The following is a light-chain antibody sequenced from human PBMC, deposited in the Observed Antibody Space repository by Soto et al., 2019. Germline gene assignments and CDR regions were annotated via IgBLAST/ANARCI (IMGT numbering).Light chain of an antibody. CDR3: QHYNSYSEA. CDR2: KAS. CDR1: QTISSW. J-gene: IGKJ1*01. Sequence: DIQMTQSPSTLPASVGDRVTITCRASQTISSWLAWYQQKPGKAPKLLIYKASTLKSGVPSRFSGSGSGTEFTLTISSLQPDDFATYYCQHYNSYSEAFGQGPKVDIK. V-gene: IGKV1-5*03.